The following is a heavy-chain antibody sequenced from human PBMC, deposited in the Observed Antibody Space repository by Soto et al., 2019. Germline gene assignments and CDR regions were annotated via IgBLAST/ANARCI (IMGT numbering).Heavy chain of an antibody. CDR1: GGSISSYY. CDR2: IYYSGST. D-gene: IGHD4-17*01. J-gene: IGHJ6*03. V-gene: IGHV4-59*08. CDR3: ARLYGDYGYYYYYYYMDV. Sequence: SETLSLTCTVSGGSISSYYWSWIRQPPGKGLEWIGYIYYSGSTNYNPSLKSRVTISVDTSKNQFSLKLSSVTAADTAVYYCARLYGDYGYYYYYYYMDVWGKGTTVTVSS.